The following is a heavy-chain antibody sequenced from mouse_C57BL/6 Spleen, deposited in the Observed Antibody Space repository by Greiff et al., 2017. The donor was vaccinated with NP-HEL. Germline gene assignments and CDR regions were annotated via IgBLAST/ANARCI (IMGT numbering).Heavy chain of an antibody. Sequence: EVMLVESGGGLVKPGGSLKLSCAASGFTFSSYTMSWVRQTPEKRLEWVATISGGGGNTYYPDSVKGRFTISRDNAKNTLYLQMSSLRSEDTALYYCARQYDYGGAWFAYWGQGTLVTVSA. CDR1: GFTFSSYT. D-gene: IGHD2-4*01. J-gene: IGHJ3*01. CDR2: ISGGGGNT. V-gene: IGHV5-9*01. CDR3: ARQYDYGGAWFAY.